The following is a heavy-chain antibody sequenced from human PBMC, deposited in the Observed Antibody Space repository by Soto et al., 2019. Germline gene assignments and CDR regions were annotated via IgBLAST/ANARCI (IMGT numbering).Heavy chain of an antibody. V-gene: IGHV3-23*01. CDR2: ISGSGGNA. Sequence: EVPLLESGGGLVQPGGSLRLSCAASGFTFSSYAMSWVRQAPGKGLEWVSSISGSGGNAYYADSVKGRFSISRDNSKNTLRLQTNSLRADDTAVYYCAKDGASGSYPPYYYFGMDVWGQGTTVTVSS. CDR1: GFTFSSYA. D-gene: IGHD1-26*01. CDR3: AKDGASGSYPPYYYFGMDV. J-gene: IGHJ6*02.